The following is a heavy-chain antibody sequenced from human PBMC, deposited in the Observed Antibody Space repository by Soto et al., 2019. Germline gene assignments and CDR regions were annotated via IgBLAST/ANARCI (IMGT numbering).Heavy chain of an antibody. J-gene: IGHJ4*02. Sequence: EVQLLESGGVLVQPGGSLRLSCAASGFTFSNYAMSWVRQAPGKGLEWVSGISGRGSSTYSEDSVKGPLTISRDNYKKTMNLLVERLRAQDTAVYYCAQSLGVLRDSRGAHPVVDWGQGPLVTASS. CDR1: GFTFSNYA. CDR2: ISGRGSST. D-gene: IGHD6-13*01. CDR3: AQSLGVLRDSRGAHPVVD. V-gene: IGHV3-23*01.